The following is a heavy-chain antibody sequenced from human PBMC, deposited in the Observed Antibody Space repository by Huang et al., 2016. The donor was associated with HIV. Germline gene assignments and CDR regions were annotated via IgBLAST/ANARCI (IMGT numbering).Heavy chain of an antibody. D-gene: IGHD3-22*01. V-gene: IGHV3-73*02. J-gene: IGHJ3*02. CDR3: SRHPFDYYDSTDTGALDI. CDR1: GFTLSGSA. CDR2: IRSIINGYAT. Sequence: EVQLVESGGGLVQPGGSLKLSCAASGFTLSGSAMHWVRQAAGGGLQWVGRIRSIINGYATVYSASVKGRYTISRDDSKNTAYLQMNSLKTEDTAVYYCSRHPFDYYDSTDTGALDIWGQGTMVTVSS.